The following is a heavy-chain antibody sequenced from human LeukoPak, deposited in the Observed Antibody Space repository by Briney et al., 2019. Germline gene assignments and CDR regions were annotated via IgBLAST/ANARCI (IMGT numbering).Heavy chain of an antibody. CDR3: AKVYMTTVTTDY. CDR1: GFTFSSYA. CDR2: ISGSGGST. D-gene: IGHD4-17*01. J-gene: IGHJ4*02. Sequence: TGGSLRLSCAASGFTFSSYAMSWVRQAPGKGLEGVSAISGSGGSTYYADSVKGRFTISRDNSKNTLYLQMNSLRAEDTAVYYCAKVYMTTVTTDYWGQGTLVTVSS. V-gene: IGHV3-23*01.